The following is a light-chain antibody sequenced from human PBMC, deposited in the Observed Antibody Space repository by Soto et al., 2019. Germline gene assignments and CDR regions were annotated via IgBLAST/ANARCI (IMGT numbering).Light chain of an antibody. J-gene: IGLJ2*01. CDR2: DVN. Sequence: QSALTQPASVSGSPGQSITISCTGTSSDVGSYNLVSWYQQHPGSAPKLMIFDVNSRPSGVSNRFSGSNSGNTASLTISGRRPEDEADYYCSSYTTSTTLGVVFGGGTKVTVL. CDR3: SSYTTSTTLGVV. V-gene: IGLV2-14*02. CDR1: SSDVGSYNL.